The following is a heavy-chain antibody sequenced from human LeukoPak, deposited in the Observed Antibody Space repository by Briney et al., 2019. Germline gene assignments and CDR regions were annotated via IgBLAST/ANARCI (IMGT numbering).Heavy chain of an antibody. CDR3: AKDSYYYDSSGYWEDHHCCVHIDC. D-gene: IGHD3-22*01. V-gene: IGHV3-23*01. Sequence: GGSLRLSCAASGFTFSSYAMSWVRQAPGKGLEWVSAISGSGGSTYYADSVKGRFTISRDNSKNTLYLQMNSLRAEDTAVYFCAKDSYYYDSSGYWEDHHCCVHIDCWGQGTLVTVSS. CDR1: GFTFSSYA. J-gene: IGHJ4*02. CDR2: ISGSGGST.